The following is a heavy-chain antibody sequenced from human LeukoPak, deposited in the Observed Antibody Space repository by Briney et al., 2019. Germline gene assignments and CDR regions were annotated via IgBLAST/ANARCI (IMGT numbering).Heavy chain of an antibody. CDR3: ARGYSTGWTYYFDY. J-gene: IGHJ4*02. CDR2: ISYSGST. D-gene: IGHD6-25*01. CDR1: DGATTGYY. V-gene: IGHV4-59*01. Sequence: SETLSLTCTVSDGATTGYYWGWIRQPPGKGLEWIGHISYSGSTNYNPSLKRRVTISVDKSKNHFSLKLNSVTAADTAVYYCARGYSTGWTYYFDYWGQGALVTVSS.